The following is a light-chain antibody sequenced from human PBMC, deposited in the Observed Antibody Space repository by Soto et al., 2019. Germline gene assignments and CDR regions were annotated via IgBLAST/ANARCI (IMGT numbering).Light chain of an antibody. CDR3: GSFTSSTTLV. Sequence: QSALTQPPSVSGSPGQSVTISCTGTSSDVGSYNRVSWYQQPPGTAPKLMIYEVTNRPSGVPDRFSGSKSGNTASLTISGLQAEDEADYYCGSFTSSTTLVFGGGTQLTVL. CDR2: EVT. J-gene: IGLJ2*01. CDR1: SSDVGSYNR. V-gene: IGLV2-18*02.